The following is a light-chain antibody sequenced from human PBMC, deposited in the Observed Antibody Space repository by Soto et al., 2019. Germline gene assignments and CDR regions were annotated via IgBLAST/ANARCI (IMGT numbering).Light chain of an antibody. CDR1: SRDIGSYNF. CDR2: EGS. CDR3: CSYAGSSTLI. J-gene: IGLJ2*01. Sequence: QSALTQPASVSGSPGQSIAIACTGTSRDIGSYNFVSWYQQHPGKAPKLLIYEGSKRPSTISNRFSGSKSGNTASLTISGLQAEDEADYYCCSYAGSSTLIFGAGTKLTVL. V-gene: IGLV2-23*01.